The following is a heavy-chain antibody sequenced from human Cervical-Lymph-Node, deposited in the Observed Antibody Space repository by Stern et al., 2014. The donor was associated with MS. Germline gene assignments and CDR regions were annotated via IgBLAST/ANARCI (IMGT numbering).Heavy chain of an antibody. CDR2: IYGGGIT. D-gene: IGHD6-6*01. J-gene: IGHJ5*01. CDR1: GFAVSATY. V-gene: IGHV3-66*01. Sequence: VQLVQSGGDLVQPGGSLRLSCAASGFAVSATYVNWVRQAPGKGLEWVGLIYGGGITHYADSVRGRFTLSRDSSQNTVYLHMNTLGVDDTAVYYCVREIAARRFDTWGQGTPVIVSA. CDR3: VREIAARRFDT.